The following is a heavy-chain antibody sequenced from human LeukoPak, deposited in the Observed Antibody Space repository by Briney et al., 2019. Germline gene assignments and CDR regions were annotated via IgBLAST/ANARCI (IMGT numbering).Heavy chain of an antibody. CDR3: ARDSSHSSGWGVR. D-gene: IGHD6-19*01. CDR2: ISSSSSYI. J-gene: IGHJ4*02. CDR1: GFTFSSYS. V-gene: IGHV3-21*01. Sequence: GGSLRLSCAASGFTFSSYSMNWVRQAPGKGLEWVSSISSSSSYIYYADSVKGRFTISRDNAKNSLYLQMNSLRAEDTAVYYCARDSSHSSGWGVRWGQGXLXTVSS.